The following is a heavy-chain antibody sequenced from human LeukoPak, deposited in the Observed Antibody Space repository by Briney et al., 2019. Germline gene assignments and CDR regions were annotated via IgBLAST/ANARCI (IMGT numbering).Heavy chain of an antibody. D-gene: IGHD3-10*01. Sequence: ASVKVSCKASGYTFTSYGISWVRQAPGQGLEWMGWISAYNGNTNYAQKLQGRVTMTTDTSTSTAYMEPRSLRSDDTAVYYCARVIGSPPYYYYYYMDVWGKGTTVTVSS. CDR3: ARVIGSPPYYYYYYMDV. V-gene: IGHV1-18*01. CDR2: ISAYNGNT. CDR1: GYTFTSYG. J-gene: IGHJ6*03.